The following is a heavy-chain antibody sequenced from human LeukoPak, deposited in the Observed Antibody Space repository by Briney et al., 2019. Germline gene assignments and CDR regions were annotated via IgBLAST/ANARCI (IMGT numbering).Heavy chain of an antibody. Sequence: GGSLRLSCAASGFTFSDYYMSWIRQAPGKGLEWVSYISSSGSTIYYADSVKGRFTISRDNAENSLYLQMNSLRAEDMAVYYCARDPIAVAGTHAFDIWGQGTMVTVSS. V-gene: IGHV3-11*01. D-gene: IGHD6-19*01. CDR2: ISSSGSTI. CDR3: ARDPIAVAGTHAFDI. CDR1: GFTFSDYY. J-gene: IGHJ3*02.